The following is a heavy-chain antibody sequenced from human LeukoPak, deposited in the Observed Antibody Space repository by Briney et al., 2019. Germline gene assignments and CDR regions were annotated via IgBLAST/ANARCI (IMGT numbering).Heavy chain of an antibody. Sequence: ASVKVSCKASGYTFTSYYMHWVRQAPGQGLEWMGIINPSGGSTSYAQKFQGRVTMTRDTSTSTVYMELSSLRSEDTAVYYCARARGNYHDSSGLFDYWGQGTLVTVSS. J-gene: IGHJ4*02. CDR3: ARARGNYHDSSGLFDY. V-gene: IGHV1-46*01. CDR2: INPSGGST. D-gene: IGHD3-22*01. CDR1: GYTFTSYY.